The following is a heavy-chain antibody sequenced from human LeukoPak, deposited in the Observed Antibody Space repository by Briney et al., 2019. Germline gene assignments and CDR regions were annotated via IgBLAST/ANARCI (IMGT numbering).Heavy chain of an antibody. J-gene: IGHJ4*02. CDR2: IYYSGST. D-gene: IGHD3-10*01. Sequence: SETLSLTCTVSGGSISSSSYYWGWIRQPPGKGLEWIGSIYYSGSTYYNPSLKSRVTISVDTSKNQFSLKLSSVTAADTAVYYCARALSSYSYYGSGSPFDYWGQGTLVTVSS. CDR3: ARALSSYSYYGSGSPFDY. V-gene: IGHV4-39*07. CDR1: GGSISSSSYY.